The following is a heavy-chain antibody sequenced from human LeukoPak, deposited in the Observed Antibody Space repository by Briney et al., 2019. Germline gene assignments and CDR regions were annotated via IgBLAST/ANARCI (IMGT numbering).Heavy chain of an antibody. CDR3: ARHYSGYDDDAFDI. CDR1: GYIFRRYW. V-gene: IGHV3-53*01. CDR2: IYSGGST. Sequence: PGGSLRLSCAASGYIFRRYWVSWVRQAPGKGLEWVSVIYSGGSTYYADSVKGRFTISRDNSKNTLCLQMNSLRAEDTAVYYCARHYSGYDDDAFDIWGQGTMVTVSS. D-gene: IGHD5-12*01. J-gene: IGHJ3*02.